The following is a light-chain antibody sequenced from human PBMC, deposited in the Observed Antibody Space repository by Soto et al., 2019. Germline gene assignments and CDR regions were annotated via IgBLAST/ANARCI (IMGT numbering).Light chain of an antibody. V-gene: IGKV3-15*01. J-gene: IGKJ4*01. CDR2: GAS. Sequence: EIVMTQSPATMYVSPGEGATLSCRASQSVSSHLAWYQQKAGQEPRLLLSGASTRAAGIQPRFSGSASGTDFALTISSLQSEDFAVYYCQHYNNLPLSFGGGTMVEIK. CDR3: QHYNNLPLS. CDR1: QSVSSH.